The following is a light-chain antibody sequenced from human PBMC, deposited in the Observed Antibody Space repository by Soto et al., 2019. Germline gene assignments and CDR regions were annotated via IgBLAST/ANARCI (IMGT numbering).Light chain of an antibody. CDR2: AAS. V-gene: IGKV1-12*01. CDR3: QQATRFPIT. J-gene: IGKJ5*01. Sequence: DSVNTQGPSSMSTSIGDRVSITCRASQGISTYLGWYQQKPGKAPKLLIYAASSLQTGVPSRFSGSGSGTDFTLTISSLQPEDFGTYYCQQATRFPITSGQRTRLEI. CDR1: QGISTY.